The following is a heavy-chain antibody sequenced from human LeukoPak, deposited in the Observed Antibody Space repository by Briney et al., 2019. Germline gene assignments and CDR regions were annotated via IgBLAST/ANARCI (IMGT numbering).Heavy chain of an antibody. V-gene: IGHV3-23*01. CDR2: ISDSGGST. J-gene: IGHJ4*02. Sequence: PGGSLRLSCAASGFTFSNSAMTWVRQAPGKGLEWVSTISDSGGSTYYADSVKGRFSISRDNSKNTLSLQMNSLRAEDTAVYYRARKRERFYDSLVDYWGQGTLVTVSS. CDR1: GFTFSNSA. D-gene: IGHD3-22*01. CDR3: ARKRERFYDSLVDY.